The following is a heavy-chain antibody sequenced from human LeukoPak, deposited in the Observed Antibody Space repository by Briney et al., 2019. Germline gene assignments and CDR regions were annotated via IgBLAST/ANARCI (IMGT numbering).Heavy chain of an antibody. D-gene: IGHD2-21*02. CDR3: ATTLHIVVVTWHAFDI. V-gene: IGHV1-2*02. CDR2: INPNSGGT. Sequence: ASVKVSCKASGYTFINYYIHWVRQAPGQGLEWMGWINPNSGGTNYAPTFQGRVTMTRDTSISTAYMELSRLTSDDTTIYYCATTLHIVVVTWHAFDIWGQGTMVTVSS. J-gene: IGHJ3*02. CDR1: GYTFINYY.